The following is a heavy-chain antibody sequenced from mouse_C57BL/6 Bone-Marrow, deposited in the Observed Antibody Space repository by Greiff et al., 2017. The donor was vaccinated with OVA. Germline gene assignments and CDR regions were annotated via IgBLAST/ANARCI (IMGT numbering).Heavy chain of an antibody. J-gene: IGHJ3*01. CDR2: IDPSDSYT. CDR3: ARSPQFAY. Sequence: QVQLQQPGAELVMPGASVKLSCKASGYTFTSYWMHWVKQRPGQGLEWIGEIDPSDSYTNYNQKFKGKSTLTVDKSSSTAYMQLSSLTSEVSAVYYCARSPQFAYWGQGTLVTVSA. CDR1: GYTFTSYW. V-gene: IGHV1-69*01.